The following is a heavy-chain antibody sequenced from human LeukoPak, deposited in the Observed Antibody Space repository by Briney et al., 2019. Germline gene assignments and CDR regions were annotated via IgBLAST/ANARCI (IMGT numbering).Heavy chain of an antibody. D-gene: IGHD1-7*01. CDR3: ATGKPLGTTASDALDI. Sequence: ASVKVSCKASGYTFTDYYMHWVRQAPGQGLEWMGWINPNSGGTISAQKFQGRVTMTRDTSISTDYMELSRLTSDDTAVYYCATGKPLGTTASDALDIWGQGTMVTVSS. J-gene: IGHJ3*02. CDR1: GYTFTDYY. V-gene: IGHV1-2*02. CDR2: INPNSGGT.